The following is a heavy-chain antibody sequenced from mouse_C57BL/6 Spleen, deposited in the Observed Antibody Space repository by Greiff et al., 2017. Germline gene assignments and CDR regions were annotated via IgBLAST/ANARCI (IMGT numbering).Heavy chain of an antibody. V-gene: IGHV1-55*01. Sequence: QVQLQQPGAELVKPGASVKMSCKASGYTFTSYWITWVKQRPGQGLEWIGDIYPGSGSTNYNEKFKSKATLTVDTSSSTAYMQLSSLTSEDSAGYYCARADDGYYVAWFAYWGQGTLVTVSA. CDR2: IYPGSGST. J-gene: IGHJ3*01. CDR1: GYTFTSYW. D-gene: IGHD2-3*01. CDR3: ARADDGYYVAWFAY.